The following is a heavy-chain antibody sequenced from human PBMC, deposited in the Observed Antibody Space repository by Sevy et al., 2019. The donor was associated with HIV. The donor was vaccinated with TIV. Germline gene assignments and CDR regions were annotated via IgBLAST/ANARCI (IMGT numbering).Heavy chain of an antibody. CDR3: ARGGIAAADPTYYYYYGMDV. J-gene: IGHJ6*02. D-gene: IGHD6-13*01. Sequence: GGSLRLSCAASGFTFSDYYMSWIRQAPGKGLEWVSYISSSGSTIYYADSVKGRFTISRDNAKNSLNLQMNSLRAEGTAVDYCARGGIAAADPTYYYYYGMDVWGQGTTVTVSS. V-gene: IGHV3-11*01. CDR2: ISSSGSTI. CDR1: GFTFSDYY.